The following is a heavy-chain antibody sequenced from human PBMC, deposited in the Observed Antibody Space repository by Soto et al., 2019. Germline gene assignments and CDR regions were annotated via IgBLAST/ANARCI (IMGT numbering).Heavy chain of an antibody. CDR1: GGSFSGYY. CDR3: ARHYKAYCGSESRTGGFDP. Sequence: SETLSLTCAVYGGSFSGYYWSWIRQPPGKGLEWIGEINHSGSTNYNPSLKSRVTISVDTSKNQFSLKLSSVTAADTAVYYCARHYKAYCGSESRTGGFDPWGQGTLVTVSS. CDR2: INHSGST. D-gene: IGHD2-21*01. J-gene: IGHJ5*02. V-gene: IGHV4-34*01.